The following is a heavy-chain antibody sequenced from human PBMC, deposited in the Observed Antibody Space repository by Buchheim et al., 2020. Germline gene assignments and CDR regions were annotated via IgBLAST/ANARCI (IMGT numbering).Heavy chain of an antibody. CDR2: IRSKANSYAT. Sequence: EVQLVESGGGLVQPGGSLKLSCAVSGFTFSGSAMHWVCQASGNGLEWVGLIRSKANSYATAYAASVKGRFTISRVASKNTSYLQMNSLKTEDTAVYYCTVYDSSSGYWGQGTL. V-gene: IGHV3-73*01. CDR3: TVYDSSSGY. CDR1: GFTFSGSA. J-gene: IGHJ4*02. D-gene: IGHD3-22*01.